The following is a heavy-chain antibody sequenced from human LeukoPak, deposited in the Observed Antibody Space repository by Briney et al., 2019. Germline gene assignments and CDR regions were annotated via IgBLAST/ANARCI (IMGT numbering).Heavy chain of an antibody. Sequence: GGSLRLSCAASGFTFSSYAMSWVRQAPGKGLEWVSAISGSGGSTYYADSVKGRFTISRDNSKNTLYLQMNSLRAEDTAVYYCAKGTAIAARWDLGGFDYWGQGTLVTVSS. CDR2: ISGSGGST. D-gene: IGHD6-6*01. CDR1: GFTFSSYA. V-gene: IGHV3-23*01. CDR3: AKGTAIAARWDLGGFDY. J-gene: IGHJ4*02.